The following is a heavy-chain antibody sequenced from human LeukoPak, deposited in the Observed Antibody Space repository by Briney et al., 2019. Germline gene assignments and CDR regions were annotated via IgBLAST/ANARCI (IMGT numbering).Heavy chain of an antibody. CDR1: GYTFTGYG. J-gene: IGHJ4*02. V-gene: IGHV1-18*01. CDR3: ARVGKWERPDY. Sequence: GASVKVSCKASGYTFTGYGITWVRQAPGQGLEWMGWISPYDDNRNYTQKLQGRVTLTTDTSTSTAYMDLRSLRSDDTAVYCCARVGKWERPDYWGQGTLVTVSS. CDR2: ISPYDDNR. D-gene: IGHD1-26*01.